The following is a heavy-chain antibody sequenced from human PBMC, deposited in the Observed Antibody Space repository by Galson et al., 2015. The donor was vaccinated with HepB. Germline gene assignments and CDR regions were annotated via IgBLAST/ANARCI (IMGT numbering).Heavy chain of an antibody. D-gene: IGHD2-2*01. J-gene: IGHJ4*02. CDR2: ISNDGSNK. CDR1: GFTFSDYS. Sequence: SLRLSCAASGFTFSDYSMNWFRQAPGKGLEWVAVISNDGSNKYYAASVKGRFTISRDNSKNTLYMQMNSPRAEDTAVYFCARGVIVVATPFSYWGQGALVTVSS. CDR3: ARGVIVVATPFSY. V-gene: IGHV3-30*03.